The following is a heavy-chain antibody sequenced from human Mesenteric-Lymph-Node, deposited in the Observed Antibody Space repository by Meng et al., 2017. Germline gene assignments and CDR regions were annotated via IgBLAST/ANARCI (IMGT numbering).Heavy chain of an antibody. CDR1: GYTFTSYG. CDR3: ARGRTTNRYCSCGSCYDAGHYYYYGMDV. CDR2: ISAYNGNT. J-gene: IGHJ6*02. V-gene: IGHV1-18*01. D-gene: IGHD2-15*01. Sequence: ASVMVSCKASGYTFTSYGVSWVRQAPGQGLEWLGWISAYNGNTNYAQKLQGRVTMTTDTSTSTTYMELRSLRSDDTAVYYCARGRTTNRYCSCGSCYDAGHYYYYGMDVWGQGTTVTVSS.